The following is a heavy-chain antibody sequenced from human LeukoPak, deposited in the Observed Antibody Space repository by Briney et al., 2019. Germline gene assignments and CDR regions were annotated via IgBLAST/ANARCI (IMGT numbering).Heavy chain of an antibody. CDR3: ARQLSSGWD. CDR1: GGSISSSSYY. V-gene: IGHV4-39*01. J-gene: IGHJ4*02. D-gene: IGHD6-19*01. Sequence: PSETLSLTCTVSGGSISSSSYYWGWIRQPPGKGLEWIGSIYYSRSTYYNPSLKSRVTISVDTSKNQFSLKLSSVTAADTAVYYCARQLSSGWDWGQGTLVTVSS. CDR2: IYYSRST.